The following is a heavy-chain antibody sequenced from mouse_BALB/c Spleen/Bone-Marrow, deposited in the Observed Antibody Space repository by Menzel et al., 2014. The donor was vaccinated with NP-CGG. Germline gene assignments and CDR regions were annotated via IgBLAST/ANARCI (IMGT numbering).Heavy chain of an antibody. CDR3: TTLARNKFDY. CDR1: GYTFSNYW. Sequence: VQLQQSGTVLARPGAAVKMSCKASGYTFSNYWMHWVNQRPGQGLEWIGTIYPGNSDTTYNQKFKGKATLTAVTSTSTAYMELSSLTNEDSAVYYCTTLARNKFDYWGQGTTLTVSS. D-gene: IGHD3-1*01. J-gene: IGHJ2*01. V-gene: IGHV1-5*01. CDR2: IYPGNSDT.